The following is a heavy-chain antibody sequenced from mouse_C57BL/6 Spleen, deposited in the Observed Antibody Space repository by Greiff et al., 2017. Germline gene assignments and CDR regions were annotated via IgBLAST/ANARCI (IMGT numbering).Heavy chain of an antibody. CDR3: ATAQAAGFAD. Sequence: VQLQESGAELVKPGASVKISCKASGYAFSSSWMNWVKQRPGKGLEWIGQIYPGDGDTNYNGKFKGKATLTADKSSSTAYMQLSSLTSEDSAVYFCATAQAAGFADWGQGTLVTVSA. CDR2: IYPGDGDT. V-gene: IGHV1-80*01. D-gene: IGHD3-2*02. CDR1: GYAFSSSW. J-gene: IGHJ3*01.